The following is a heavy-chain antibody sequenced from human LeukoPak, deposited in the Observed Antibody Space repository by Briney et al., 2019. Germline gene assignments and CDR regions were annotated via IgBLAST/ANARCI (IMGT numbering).Heavy chain of an antibody. CDR2: ISYSGST. CDR3: ARVSGHFYYYYYMDV. J-gene: IGHJ6*03. CDR1: GGSIRSTSYY. V-gene: IGHV4-39*07. Sequence: PSETLSLTCTVSGGSIRSTSYYWGWIRQPPGKGLEWIGSISYSGSTYYNPSLKSRVTISVDTSKNQFSLKLSSVTAADTAVYNCARVSGHFYYYYYMDVWGKGTTVTVSS.